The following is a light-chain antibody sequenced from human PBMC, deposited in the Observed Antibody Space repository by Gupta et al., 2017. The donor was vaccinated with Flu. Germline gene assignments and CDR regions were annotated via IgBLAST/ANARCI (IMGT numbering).Light chain of an antibody. V-gene: IGKV1-5*03. J-gene: IGKJ4*01. CDR3: QQYNTYSLT. Sequence: PSTVSASVGDRVTITCRASQSISTWLAWYQQKPGQAPKLLIYKASSLESGVPSTFSGSGSGTEFTLTISSLQPDDFATYFCQQYNTYSLTFGGGTKVEIK. CDR2: KAS. CDR1: QSISTW.